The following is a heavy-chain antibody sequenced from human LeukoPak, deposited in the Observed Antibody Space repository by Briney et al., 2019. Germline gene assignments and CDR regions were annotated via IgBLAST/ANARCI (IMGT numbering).Heavy chain of an antibody. CDR1: GGSFSGYY. V-gene: IGHV4-59*12. D-gene: IGHD6-13*01. J-gene: IGHJ6*03. CDR2: IYYSGST. Sequence: KPSETLSLTCAVYGGSFSGYYWSWIRQPPGKGLEWIGYIYYSGSTNYNPSLKSRVTISVDTSKNQFSLKLSSVTAADTAVYYCARVSSPRKYSSSWYRETLYYYYYYMDVWGKGTTVTVSS. CDR3: ARVSSPRKYSSSWYRETLYYYYYYMDV.